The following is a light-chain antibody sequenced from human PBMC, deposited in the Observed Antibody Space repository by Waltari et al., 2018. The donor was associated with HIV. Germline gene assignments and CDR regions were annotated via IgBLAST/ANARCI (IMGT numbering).Light chain of an antibody. CDR3: QLWDSSSDHVI. Sequence: SYVLTQPPSVSVAPGKTASITCGGNNIGTKRVHWYQQKPGQAPVLVIYYDSDRPSGSPERFSGSNSGNTATLISSRVEAGDEADYYCQLWDSSSDHVIFGGGTKLTVL. CDR1: NIGTKR. CDR2: YDS. J-gene: IGLJ2*01. V-gene: IGLV3-21*04.